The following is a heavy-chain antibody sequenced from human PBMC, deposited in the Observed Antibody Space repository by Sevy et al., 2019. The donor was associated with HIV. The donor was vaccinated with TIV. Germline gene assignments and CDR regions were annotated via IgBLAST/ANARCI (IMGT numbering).Heavy chain of an antibody. J-gene: IGHJ4*02. D-gene: IGHD3-22*01. CDR1: GFDVSNNY. CDR3: AKDLYYDNSLFDY. CDR2: IYTGGST. Sequence: GGSLRLSCAASGFDVSNNYMSWVRQAPGKGLEWVSVIYTGGSTYYADSVTGRFTMSRDTSKNTVYLQMDSLSAEDTAMYYCAKDLYYDNSLFDYWGQGILVTVSS. V-gene: IGHV3-53*01.